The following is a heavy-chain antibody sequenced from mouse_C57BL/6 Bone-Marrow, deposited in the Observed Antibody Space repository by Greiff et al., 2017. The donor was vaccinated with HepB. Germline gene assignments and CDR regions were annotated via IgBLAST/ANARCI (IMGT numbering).Heavy chain of an antibody. CDR3: AMKTIFSIRYFDV. CDR2: IHPSDSDT. CDR1: GYTFTSYW. D-gene: IGHD2-4*01. Sequence: QVQLKQPGAELVKPGASVKVSCKASGYTFTSYWMHWVKQRPGQGLEWIGRIHPSDSDTNYNQKFKGKATLTVDKSSSTAYMQLSSLTSEDSAVYYCAMKTIFSIRYFDVWGTGTTVTVSS. J-gene: IGHJ1*03. V-gene: IGHV1-74*01.